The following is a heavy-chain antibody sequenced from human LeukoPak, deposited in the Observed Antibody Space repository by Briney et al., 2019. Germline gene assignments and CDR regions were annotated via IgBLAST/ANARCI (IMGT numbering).Heavy chain of an antibody. V-gene: IGHV1-18*01. CDR2: ISAYNGNT. D-gene: IGHD3-10*01. CDR1: GYTFTSYG. J-gene: IGHJ4*02. CDR3: ARDRGAYYYGSGSFFDY. Sequence: GASVKVSCKASGYTFTSYGISWVRQAPGQGLEWMGWISAYNGNTNYAQKLQGRVTMTRDTSTSTAYMELRSLRSDDTAVYYCARDRGAYYYGSGSFFDYWGQGTLVTVSS.